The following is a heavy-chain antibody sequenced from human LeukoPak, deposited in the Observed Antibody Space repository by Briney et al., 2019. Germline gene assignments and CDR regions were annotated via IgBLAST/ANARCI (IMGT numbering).Heavy chain of an antibody. V-gene: IGHV1-69*15. CDR2: VLPLSTTI. J-gene: IGHJ4*02. Sequence: ASVKVSCKASGGAFSSSTIHWVRQAPDEGLEWMGRVLPLSTTINYAQKFQGRVSISADASTKTVYMELSSLTSDDTAVYYCAREPRGETTGGGDFNSWGQGTLVIASS. D-gene: IGHD3-16*01. CDR1: GGAFSSST. CDR3: AREPRGETTGGGDFNS.